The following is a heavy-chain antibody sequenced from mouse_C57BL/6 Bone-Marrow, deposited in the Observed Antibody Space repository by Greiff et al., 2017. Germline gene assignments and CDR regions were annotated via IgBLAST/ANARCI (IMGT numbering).Heavy chain of an antibody. Sequence: DVKLVESGGGLVKPGGSLKLSCAASGFTFSSYAMSWVRQTPEKRLEWVATISDGGSYTYYPDNVKGRFTISRDNAKNNLYLQMSHLKSEDTAMYYCARDSTTGYAMDYWGQGTSVTVSS. V-gene: IGHV5-4*01. CDR1: GFTFSSYA. J-gene: IGHJ4*01. CDR2: ISDGGSYT. CDR3: ARDSTTGYAMDY. D-gene: IGHD1-1*01.